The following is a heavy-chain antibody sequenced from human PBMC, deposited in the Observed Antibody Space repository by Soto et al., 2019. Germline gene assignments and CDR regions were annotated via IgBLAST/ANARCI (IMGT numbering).Heavy chain of an antibody. Sequence: QVQLVESGGGVVQPGRSLRLSCAASKFTFSDYAMHWVRQAPGKGLEWVALVSYDGSHNYYADSLKGRFTISRDNSKNTLFLHMTILRAEDTSVYYCASDPGKVYCSGGYCYAPDFWAQGTLVTVSS. D-gene: IGHD2-15*01. V-gene: IGHV3-30-3*01. CDR1: KFTFSDYA. CDR2: VSYDGSHN. J-gene: IGHJ4*02. CDR3: ASDPGKVYCSGGYCYAPDF.